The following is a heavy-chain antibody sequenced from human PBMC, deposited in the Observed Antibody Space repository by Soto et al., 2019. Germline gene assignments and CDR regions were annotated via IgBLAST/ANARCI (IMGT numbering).Heavy chain of an antibody. D-gene: IGHD2-2*01. Sequence: EVQLVESGGGLVQPGGSLRVSCAASGFTFSNYWMYCVRQAPGKVLVWISRVNSDGSTTSYADSMKGRFTISRYNAKNTLHLQMNSLRAEDTAVYYFSRSTIPAGAFDIWGQGTMVTVSS. CDR1: GFTFSNYW. CDR3: SRSTIPAGAFDI. J-gene: IGHJ3*02. CDR2: VNSDGSTT. V-gene: IGHV3-74*01.